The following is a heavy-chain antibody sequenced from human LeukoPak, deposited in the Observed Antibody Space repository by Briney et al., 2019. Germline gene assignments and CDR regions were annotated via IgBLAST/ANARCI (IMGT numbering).Heavy chain of an antibody. D-gene: IGHD6-19*01. CDR2: ISSSSSYI. CDR1: GFTFSSYS. J-gene: IGHJ4*02. CDR3: ASRYSSGWYYNGLDY. V-gene: IGHV3-21*01. Sequence: GGSLRLSCAASGFTFSSYSMNWVRQAPGKGLKWVSSISSSSSYIYYADSVKGRFTISRDNAKNSLYLQMNSLRAEDTAVYYCASRYSSGWYYNGLDYWGQGTLVTVSS.